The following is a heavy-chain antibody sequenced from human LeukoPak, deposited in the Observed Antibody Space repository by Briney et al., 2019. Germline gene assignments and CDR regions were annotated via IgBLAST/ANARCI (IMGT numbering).Heavy chain of an antibody. Sequence: GGSLRLSCAASGFIFSNYWMSWVRQAPGKGLEWVANIKQDGSEKYYVDSVKGRFTISRDNAKNSLYLQMNSLRAEDTAVYYCARGSTVTTNWAEYFQHWGQGTLVTVSS. CDR2: IKQDGSEK. D-gene: IGHD4-17*01. CDR3: ARGSTVTTNWAEYFQH. V-gene: IGHV3-7*01. CDR1: GFIFSNYW. J-gene: IGHJ1*01.